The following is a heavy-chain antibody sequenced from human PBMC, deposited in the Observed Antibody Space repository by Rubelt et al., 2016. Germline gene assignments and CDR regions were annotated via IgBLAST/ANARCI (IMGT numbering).Heavy chain of an antibody. CDR2: INHSGST. V-gene: IGHV4-34*01. CDR3: ARGSGYCSSTSCYARYYYYYGMDV. D-gene: IGHD2-2*01. J-gene: IGHJ6*02. Sequence: GLEWIGEINHSGSTNYNPSLKSRVTISVDTSKNQFSLKLSSVTAADTAAYYCARGSGYCSSTSCYARYYYYYGMDVWGQGTTVTVSS.